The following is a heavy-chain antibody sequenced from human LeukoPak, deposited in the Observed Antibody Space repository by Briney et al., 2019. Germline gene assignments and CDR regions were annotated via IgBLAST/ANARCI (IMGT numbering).Heavy chain of an antibody. V-gene: IGHV4-34*01. CDR1: GGSFSGYY. J-gene: IGHJ4*02. D-gene: IGHD6-13*01. Sequence: SETLSLTCAVYGGSFSGYYWSWIRQPPGKGLEWIGEINHSGSTNYNPSLKSRVTISIDTSKNQFSLKLSSVTAADTALYYCARGPGTWYYYWGQGALVTVSS. CDR2: INHSGST. CDR3: ARGPGTWYYY.